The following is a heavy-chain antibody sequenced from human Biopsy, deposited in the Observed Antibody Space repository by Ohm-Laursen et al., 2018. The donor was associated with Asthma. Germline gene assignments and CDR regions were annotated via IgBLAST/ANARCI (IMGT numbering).Heavy chain of an antibody. Sequence: SPNASSKASRYTVTRYAINWVRQAPGHGLEWMGWINTNTGNPTYAQGFTGRFVFSLDTSVNTAHLQISSLKSEDTAVYYCARMISYCHEMRAPFFDYWGPGTLVTVSS. D-gene: IGHD3-16*01. V-gene: IGHV7-4-1*02. CDR2: INTNTGNP. CDR1: RYTVTRYA. J-gene: IGHJ4*02. CDR3: ARMISYCHEMRAPFFDY.